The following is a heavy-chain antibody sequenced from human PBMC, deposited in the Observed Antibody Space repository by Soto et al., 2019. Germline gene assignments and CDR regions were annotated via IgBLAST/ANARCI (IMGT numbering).Heavy chain of an antibody. D-gene: IGHD2-15*01. CDR2: IWYDGSNK. CDR3: ARYETLGYCSGGSCYIYNWFDP. CDR1: GFTFSSYG. V-gene: IGHV3-33*01. J-gene: IGHJ5*02. Sequence: QVQLVVSGGGVVQPGRSLRLSCAASGFTFSSYGMRWVRQAPGKGLEWVADIWYDGSNKYYADSVKGRFTISRDNSKNTLYLQMNSLRAEDTAVYYCARYETLGYCSGGSCYIYNWFDPWGQGTLVTVSS.